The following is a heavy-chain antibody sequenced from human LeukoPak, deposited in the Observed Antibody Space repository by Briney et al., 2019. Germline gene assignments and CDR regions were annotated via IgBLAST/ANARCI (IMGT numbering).Heavy chain of an antibody. V-gene: IGHV3-20*04. D-gene: IGHD3-3*02. CDR2: INYNGAIT. CDR1: GVTFVDYG. CDR3: ARDRLGPSFSVSHFDL. Sequence: GGSLRLSCAPSGVTFVDYGLSWVRGAPGKGREWLCAINYNGAITDYADSLKGRFTISRDKAKSSLYLRMDSPRAEDTALYYCARDRLGPSFSVSHFDLWGQGTLVTVSS. J-gene: IGHJ4*02.